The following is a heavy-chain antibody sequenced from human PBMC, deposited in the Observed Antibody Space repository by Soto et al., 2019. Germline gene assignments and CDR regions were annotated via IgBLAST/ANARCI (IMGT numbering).Heavy chain of an antibody. J-gene: IGHJ3*02. CDR3: ARGVTANYMGGDAFAI. CDR1: GGSFSSYT. D-gene: IGHD3-16*01. CDR2: IMPVFGTP. V-gene: IGHV1-69*01. Sequence: QVLLVQSGAEVKKPGSSVKVSCKAAGGSFSSYTVSWVRQALGQGLDYMGGIMPVFGTPTYTEKFQGRITITADESTGTAYMELTSLKSDDTAVYYCARGVTANYMGGDAFAIWGQGTMVTVSS.